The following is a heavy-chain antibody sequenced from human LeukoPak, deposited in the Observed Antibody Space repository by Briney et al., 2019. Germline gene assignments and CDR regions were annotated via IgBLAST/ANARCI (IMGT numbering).Heavy chain of an antibody. V-gene: IGHV5-51*01. Sequence: GESLKISCKGSGYSFTSYWIGWVRQMPGKGLEWMGIIYPDDSDIRYSPSFQGQVTISADKSISTAYLQWSSLKASDTAMYYCARSRKYRGWYGNFDYWGQGTLVTVSS. CDR1: GYSFTSYW. CDR3: ARSRKYRGWYGNFDY. CDR2: IYPDDSDI. J-gene: IGHJ4*02. D-gene: IGHD6-19*01.